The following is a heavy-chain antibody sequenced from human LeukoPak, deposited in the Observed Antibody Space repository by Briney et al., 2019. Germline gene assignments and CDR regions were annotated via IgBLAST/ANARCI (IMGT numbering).Heavy chain of an antibody. V-gene: IGHV3-7*01. CDR2: IKQDGSEK. CDR1: GSTFSSYW. D-gene: IGHD6-19*01. J-gene: IGHJ4*02. Sequence: GGSLRLSCAASGSTFSSYWMSWVRQAPGKGLEWVANIKQDGSEKYYVDSVKGRFTISRDNAKNSLYLQMNSLRAEDTAVYYCARRGASSGGLDYWGQGTLVTVSS. CDR3: ARRGASSGGLDY.